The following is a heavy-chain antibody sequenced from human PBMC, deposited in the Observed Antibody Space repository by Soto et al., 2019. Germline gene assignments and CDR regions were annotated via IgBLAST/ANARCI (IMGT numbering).Heavy chain of an antibody. CDR2: IDPSDSYT. D-gene: IGHD6-13*01. Sequence: GEALKISCRGSGYSFTSKSINWVRQMPGKGLEWMGRIDPSDSYTNHSPSFQGHVTISADKSISTAYLQWSSLKASDTAMYYCARRPYIAAAGTGSGWFDPWGQGTLVTVS. CDR3: ARRPYIAAAGTGSGWFDP. J-gene: IGHJ5*02. V-gene: IGHV5-10-1*01. CDR1: GYSFTSKS.